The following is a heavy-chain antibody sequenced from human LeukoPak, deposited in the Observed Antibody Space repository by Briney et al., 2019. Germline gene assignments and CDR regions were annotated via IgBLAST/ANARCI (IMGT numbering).Heavy chain of an antibody. Sequence: SETLSLTCTVSGGSLSSSSYYWGWVRQPPGKGLEWIVKIYYSGSTYSNPSLKSRLTISLDTPQRQFSLRLSSVTAADTALYYCTRGSYDVLTGYSTLGEYWGQGTLVTVSS. CDR3: TRGSYDVLTGYSTLGEY. V-gene: IGHV4-39*01. J-gene: IGHJ4*02. D-gene: IGHD3-9*01. CDR2: IYYSGST. CDR1: GGSLSSSSYY.